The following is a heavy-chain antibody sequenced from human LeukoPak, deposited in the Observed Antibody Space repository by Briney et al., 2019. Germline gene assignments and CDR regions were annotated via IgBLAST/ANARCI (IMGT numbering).Heavy chain of an antibody. J-gene: IGHJ4*02. Sequence: GGSLRLSCAASGLPFRDAWMSWVRQALGKGLEWVGRIKRKTDGGTTDYAAPVKGRFTISRDDSKNTLYLQMNSLKTEDTAVYYCTTSPYGDYGLWGQGTLVTVSS. CDR3: TTSPYGDYGL. V-gene: IGHV3-15*01. CDR1: GLPFRDAW. D-gene: IGHD4-17*01. CDR2: IKRKTDGGTT.